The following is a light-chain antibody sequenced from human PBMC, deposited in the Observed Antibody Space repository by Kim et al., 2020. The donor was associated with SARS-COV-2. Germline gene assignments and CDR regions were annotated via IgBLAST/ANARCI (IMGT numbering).Light chain of an antibody. Sequence: QSALTQPASVSASPGQSVTISCTGTSRDVGGYDYVSWFQQHSGQAPKLMIYDVNTWPSGVSHRFSGSKSGNTASLTISGLQPEDEADYYCSSFTSSGTLVFGGGTQLTVL. CDR2: DVN. CDR3: SSFTSSGTLV. CDR1: SRDVGGYDY. J-gene: IGLJ3*02. V-gene: IGLV2-14*03.